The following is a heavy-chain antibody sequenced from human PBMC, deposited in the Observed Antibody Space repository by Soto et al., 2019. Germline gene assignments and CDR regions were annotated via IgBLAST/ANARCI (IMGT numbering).Heavy chain of an antibody. D-gene: IGHD1-7*01. CDR3: ARQTGTDYYYYYMDV. CDR2: IYYSGST. CDR1: GGSISSSIYY. V-gene: IGHV4-39*07. Sequence: SETLSLTCTVSGGSISSSIYYWGWIRQPPGKGLEWIGSIYYSGSTYYSPSFQGQVTISAGKSISTAYLQWSSLKASDTAMYYCARQTGTDYYYYYMDVWGKGTTVTVSS. J-gene: IGHJ6*03.